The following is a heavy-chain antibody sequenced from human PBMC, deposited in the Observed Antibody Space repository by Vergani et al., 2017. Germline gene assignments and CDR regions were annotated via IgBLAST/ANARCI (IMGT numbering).Heavy chain of an antibody. CDR1: GGSISSYY. J-gene: IGHJ4*02. Sequence: QVQLQESGPGLVKPSETLSLTCTVSGGSISSYYWSWIRQPPGTGLEWIGYSYYSGSTNSNPSLTSRVTISVDTSKNQFSLKLSSVTAAATAVYYCARAPLEWLSPSDWGQGTLVTVSS. D-gene: IGHD6-19*01. CDR2: SYYSGST. CDR3: ARAPLEWLSPSD. V-gene: IGHV4-59*01.